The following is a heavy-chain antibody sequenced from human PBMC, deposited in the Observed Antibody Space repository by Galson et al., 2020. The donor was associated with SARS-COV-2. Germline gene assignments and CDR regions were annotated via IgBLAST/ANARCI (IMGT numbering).Heavy chain of an antibody. J-gene: IGHJ4*02. CDR1: GGSISSSNYY. CDR3: ARQILTGYYSFYYFDY. Sequence: SETLSLTCSVSGGSISSSNYYWGWVRQPPGKGLEWIGSTYYSGSGYYNPSLTSRLTISVDTSKNQFFMKLTSVTAADTAVYYCARQILTGYYSFYYFDYWGQGAFITVSS. CDR2: TYYSGSG. D-gene: IGHD3-9*01. V-gene: IGHV4-39*01.